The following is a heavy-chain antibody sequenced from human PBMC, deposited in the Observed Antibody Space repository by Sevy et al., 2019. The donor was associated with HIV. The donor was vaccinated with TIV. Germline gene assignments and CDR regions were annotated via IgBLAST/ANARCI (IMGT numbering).Heavy chain of an antibody. J-gene: IGHJ4*02. CDR2: ISGSGGST. D-gene: IGHD3-10*01. V-gene: IGHV3-23*01. CDR3: AKGVDTMVRGAINMDY. Sequence: GGSLRLSCAASGFTFSSYAMSWVRQAPGKGLEWDSAISGSGGSTYYADSVKGRFTISRDNSKNTLYLQMNSLRAEDTAVYYCAKGVDTMVRGAINMDYWGQGTLVTVSS. CDR1: GFTFSSYA.